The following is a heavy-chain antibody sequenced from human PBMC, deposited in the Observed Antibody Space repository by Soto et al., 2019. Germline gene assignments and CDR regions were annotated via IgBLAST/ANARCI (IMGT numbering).Heavy chain of an antibody. Sequence: VQSGAEVKKPGASVRVACKASGYTFTEHYINWVRQAPGQGLEWIGWINPNSGATDIARKFQGWLTLTGDTSIQTASLDLNRLKSDDTALYFCALDQRVTVLGGLTTRYYYGMDVWGQGTPLTVSS. V-gene: IGHV1-2*04. D-gene: IGHD4-17*01. CDR3: ALDQRVTVLGGLTTRYYYGMDV. J-gene: IGHJ6*02. CDR2: INPNSGAT. CDR1: GYTFTEHY.